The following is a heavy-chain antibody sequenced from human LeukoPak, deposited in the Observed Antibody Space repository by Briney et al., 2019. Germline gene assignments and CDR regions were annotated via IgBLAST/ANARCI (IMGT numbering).Heavy chain of an antibody. Sequence: PSETLSLTCTVSGGSISSYYWGWIRQPPGKGLEWIGSIYHSGSTYYNPSLKSRVTISVDTSKNQFSLKLSSVTAADTAVYYCARRSPSDVWGKGTTVTVSS. V-gene: IGHV4-38-2*02. CDR1: GGSISSYY. CDR2: IYHSGST. CDR3: ARRSPSDV. J-gene: IGHJ6*04.